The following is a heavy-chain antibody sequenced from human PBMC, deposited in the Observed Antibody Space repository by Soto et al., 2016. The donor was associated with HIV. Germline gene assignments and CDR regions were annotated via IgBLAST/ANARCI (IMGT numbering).Heavy chain of an antibody. CDR3: AREEAAKKGYFDY. CDR2: IYSGGST. V-gene: IGHV3-66*01. D-gene: IGHD2-15*01. J-gene: IGHJ4*02. Sequence: EVQLVESGGGLVQPGGSLRLSCAASGFTVSSNYMSWVRQAPGKGLEWVSVIYSGGSTYYADSVKGRFTISRDNSKNTLYLQMNSLRAEDTAVYYCAREEAAKKGYFDYWGQGTLVTVSS. CDR1: GFTVSSNY.